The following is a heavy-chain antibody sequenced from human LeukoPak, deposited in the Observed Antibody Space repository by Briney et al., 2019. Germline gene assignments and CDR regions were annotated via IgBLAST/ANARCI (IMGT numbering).Heavy chain of an antibody. D-gene: IGHD6-19*01. J-gene: IGHJ4*02. CDR1: GGSISSYY. V-gene: IGHV4-4*07. CDR2: IYTSGST. CDR3: ARDRAIAVAGTEFDY. Sequence: PSETLSLTCTVSGGSISSYYWSWIRQPAGKGLEWIGRIYTSGSTNYNPSLKSRVTISVDTPKNQFSLKLSSVTAADTAVYYCARDRAIAVAGTEFDYWGQGTLVTVSS.